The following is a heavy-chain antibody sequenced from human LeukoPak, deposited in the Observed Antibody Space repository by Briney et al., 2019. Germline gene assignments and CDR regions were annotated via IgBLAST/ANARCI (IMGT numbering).Heavy chain of an antibody. CDR1: GGSISSSSYY. CDR2: IYYSGCT. V-gene: IGHV4-39*07. CDR3: ARVLALWFGELSPYYFDY. Sequence: SETLSLTCTVSGGSISSSSYYWGWIRQPPGKGLEWIGNIYYSGCTYYNPSLKSRVTISVDTSKNQFSLKLSSVTAADTAVYYCARVLALWFGELSPYYFDYWGQGTLVTVSS. D-gene: IGHD3-10*01. J-gene: IGHJ4*02.